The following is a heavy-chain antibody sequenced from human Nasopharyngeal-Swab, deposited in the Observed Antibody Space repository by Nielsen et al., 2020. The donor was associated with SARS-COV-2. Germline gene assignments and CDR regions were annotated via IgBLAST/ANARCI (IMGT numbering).Heavy chain of an antibody. CDR2: ITDGGDST. CDR3: AKDQGYSYGAPDS. CDR1: GFTFSIYA. D-gene: IGHD5-18*01. V-gene: IGHV3-23*01. Sequence: GGSLRLSCAASGFTFSIYAMTWVRQAPGKGLEWVSVITDGGDSTYYADSVKGRFTISRDNSKNTLYLQMNSLRADDTALYYCAKDQGYSYGAPDSWGQGTLVTVSS. J-gene: IGHJ4*02.